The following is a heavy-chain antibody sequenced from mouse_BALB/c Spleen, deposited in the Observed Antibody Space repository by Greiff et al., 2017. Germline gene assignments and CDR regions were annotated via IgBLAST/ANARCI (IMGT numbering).Heavy chain of an antibody. CDR1: GFTFSSFG. V-gene: IGHV5-17*02. CDR2: ISSGSSTI. J-gene: IGHJ4*01. CDR3: ARNGRYAMDY. D-gene: IGHD3-1*01. Sequence: EVNLVESGGGLVQPGGSRKLSCAASGFTFSSFGMHWVRQAPEKGLEWVAYISSGSSTIYYADTVKGRFTISRDNPKNTLFLQMTSLRSEDTAMYYCARNGRYAMDYWGQGTSVTVSS.